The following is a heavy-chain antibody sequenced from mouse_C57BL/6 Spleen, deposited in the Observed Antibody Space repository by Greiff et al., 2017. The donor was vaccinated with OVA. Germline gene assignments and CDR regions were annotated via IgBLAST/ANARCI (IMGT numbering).Heavy chain of an antibody. CDR3: ARYYSNYEAYAMDY. V-gene: IGHV1-82*01. CDR1: GYAFSSSW. Sequence: VQLQQSGPELVKPGASVKISCKASGYAFSSSWMNWVKQRPGKGLEWIGRIYPGDGDTNYNGKFKGKATLTADKSSSTAYMQLSSLTSEDSAVYFYARYYSNYEAYAMDYWGQGTSVTVSS. CDR2: IYPGDGDT. J-gene: IGHJ4*01. D-gene: IGHD2-5*01.